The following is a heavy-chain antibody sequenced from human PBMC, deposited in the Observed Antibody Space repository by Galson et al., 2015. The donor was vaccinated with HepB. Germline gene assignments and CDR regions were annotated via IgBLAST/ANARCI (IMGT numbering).Heavy chain of an antibody. CDR3: ARDGTIFGVVIPFDY. Sequence: SVKVSCKASGYTFTGYYMHWVRQAPGQGLEWMGWINPNSGGTNYAQKFQGRVTMTRDTSISTAYMELSRLRSDDTAVYYCARDGTIFGVVIPFDYWGQGTLVTVSS. V-gene: IGHV1-2*02. CDR1: GYTFTGYY. J-gene: IGHJ4*02. D-gene: IGHD3-3*01. CDR2: INPNSGGT.